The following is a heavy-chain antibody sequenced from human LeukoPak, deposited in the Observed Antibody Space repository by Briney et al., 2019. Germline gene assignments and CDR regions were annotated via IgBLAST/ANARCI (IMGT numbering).Heavy chain of an antibody. CDR3: TRHGSSSGSYPDY. CDR1: GFTFSGSA. D-gene: IGHD3-10*01. CDR2: IRSKANSYAT. Sequence: PGGSLRLSCAASGFTFSGSALHWVRQASGKGLEWVGRIRSKANSYATAYGASAKGRFTISRDDSKNTAYLQMNSLKTEDTAVYYCTRHGSSSGSYPDYWGQGTLVTVSS. V-gene: IGHV3-73*01. J-gene: IGHJ4*02.